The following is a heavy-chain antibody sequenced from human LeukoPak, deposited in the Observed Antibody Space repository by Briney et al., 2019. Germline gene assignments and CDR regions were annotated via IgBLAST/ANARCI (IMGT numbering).Heavy chain of an antibody. V-gene: IGHV4-39*01. CDR3: ARRDIAARLNWFDP. Sequence: SETLSLTCTVSGGSISSSRYYWGWIRQPRGKGLEWIGNIYYSGSTYYNPSLKSRVTISLDTSKNQFSLKLSSVTAADTAVYYCARRDIAARLNWFDPWGQGTLVTVSS. CDR1: GGSISSSRYY. J-gene: IGHJ5*02. D-gene: IGHD6-6*01. CDR2: IYYSGST.